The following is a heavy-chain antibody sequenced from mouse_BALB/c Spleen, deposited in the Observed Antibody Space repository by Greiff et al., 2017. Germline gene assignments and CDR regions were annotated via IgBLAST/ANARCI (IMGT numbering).Heavy chain of an antibody. V-gene: IGHV2-6-7*01. CDR2: IWGDGST. CDR3: ALDGDYGEDAMDY. D-gene: IGHD1-1*01. CDR1: GFSLTGYG. J-gene: IGHJ4*01. Sequence: VKVVESGPGLVAPSQSLSITCTVSGFSLTGYGVNWGRQPPGKGLEWLGMIWGDGSTDYNSALKSRLSISKDNSKSQVFLKMNSLHTDDTARYTCALDGDYGEDAMDYWGQGTSLTVSS.